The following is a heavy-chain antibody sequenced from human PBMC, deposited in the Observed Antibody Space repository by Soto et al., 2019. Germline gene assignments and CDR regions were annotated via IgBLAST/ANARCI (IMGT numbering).Heavy chain of an antibody. Sequence: GGSLILSCAASGFTFSSDAMHWVRQAPGKGLEWVAVISYDGSNKYYADSVKGRFTISRDNSKNTLYLQMNSLRAEDTAVYYCARDRYSSSWSYYYYYYGLDVWGQGTTVSVSS. CDR1: GFTFSSDA. V-gene: IGHV3-30-3*01. CDR2: ISYDGSNK. CDR3: ARDRYSSSWSYYYYYYGLDV. D-gene: IGHD6-13*01. J-gene: IGHJ6*02.